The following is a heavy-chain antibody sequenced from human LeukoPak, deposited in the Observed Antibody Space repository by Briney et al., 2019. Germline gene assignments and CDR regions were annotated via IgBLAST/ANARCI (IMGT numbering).Heavy chain of an antibody. D-gene: IGHD3-22*01. J-gene: IGHJ4*02. CDR3: AKDRETYYYDSSGLDY. CDR1: GFTFSSYG. Sequence: PGGSLRLSCAASGFTFSSYGMHWVRQAPGKGLEWVAVIWYDGSNKYYADSVEGRFTISRDNSKNTLYLQMNSLRAEDTAVYYCAKDRETYYYDSSGLDYWGQGTLVTVSS. CDR2: IWYDGSNK. V-gene: IGHV3-33*06.